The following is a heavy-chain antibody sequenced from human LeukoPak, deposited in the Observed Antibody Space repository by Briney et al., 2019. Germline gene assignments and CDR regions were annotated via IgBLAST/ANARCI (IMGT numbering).Heavy chain of an antibody. Sequence: SVKVSCKASGGTFSSYAISWVRQAPGQGLEWMGGIIPIFGTANYAQKFQGRVTITADKSTSTAYMELSSLRSEDTAVYYCAREFRVVMTAFLDYWGQGTLVIVSS. V-gene: IGHV1-69*06. D-gene: IGHD2-21*02. CDR3: AREFRVVMTAFLDY. CDR1: GGTFSSYA. J-gene: IGHJ4*02. CDR2: IIPIFGTA.